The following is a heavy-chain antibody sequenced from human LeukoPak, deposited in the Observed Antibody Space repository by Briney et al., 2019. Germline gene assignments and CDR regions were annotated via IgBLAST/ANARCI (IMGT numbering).Heavy chain of an antibody. CDR1: GGSFSGYY. J-gene: IGHJ4*02. CDR3: ARGRAYYGSGSYYIQFDY. V-gene: IGHV4-34*01. D-gene: IGHD3-10*01. Sequence: SETLSLTCAVYGGSFSGYYWSWIRQPPGKGLEWIGEINHSGSTNYNPSLKSRVTISVDTSKNQFSLKLSSVTAADTAVYYCARGRAYYGSGSYYIQFDYWGQGTLVTVSS. CDR2: INHSGST.